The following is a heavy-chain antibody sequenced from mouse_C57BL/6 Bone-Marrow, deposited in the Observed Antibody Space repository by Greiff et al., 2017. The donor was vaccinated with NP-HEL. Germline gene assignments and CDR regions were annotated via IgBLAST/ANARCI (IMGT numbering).Heavy chain of an antibody. D-gene: IGHD2-4*01. Sequence: QVTLKVSGPGILQPSQTLSLTCSFSGFSLSTFGMGVGWIRQPSGKGLEWLAHIWWEDDKYYNPALKSRLTISKDTSKNQVFLKMANVDTAVTATYYCARWGRITTRGYFVVWGTGTTGTVSS. V-gene: IGHV8-8*01. CDR2: IWWEDDK. CDR1: GFSLSTFGMG. CDR3: ARWGRITTRGYFVV. J-gene: IGHJ1*03.